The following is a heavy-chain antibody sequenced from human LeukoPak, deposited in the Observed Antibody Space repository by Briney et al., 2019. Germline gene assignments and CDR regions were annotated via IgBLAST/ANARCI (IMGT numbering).Heavy chain of an antibody. CDR3: ARERIATASAGDY. V-gene: IGHV3-7*01. CDR2: IKEDGSDK. Sequence: GGSLRLSCAASGFTFRNYWMRWVRQAPGKGLEGVANIKEDGSDKHYMDSVKGRFTISRDNARNSLFLQMNSLRAEDTAVYYCARERIATASAGDYWGQGTLVTVSS. CDR1: GFTFRNYW. J-gene: IGHJ4*02. D-gene: IGHD6-13*01.